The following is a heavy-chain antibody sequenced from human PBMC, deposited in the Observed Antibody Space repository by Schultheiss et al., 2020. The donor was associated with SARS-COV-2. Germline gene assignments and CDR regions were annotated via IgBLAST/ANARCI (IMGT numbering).Heavy chain of an antibody. CDR3: AREGALRDYGASYSYVDY. V-gene: IGHV4-59*02. CDR1: GGSVSGYD. CDR2: ITHSGSA. D-gene: IGHD4/OR15-4a*01. J-gene: IGHJ4*02. Sequence: SETLSLTCTVSGGSVSGYDWSWIRQPPGKGLQWIGYITHSGSANYNPSLGSRLTISVGTSKNQLSLKLTSVTPADTAVYYCAREGALRDYGASYSYVDYWGQGTLVTVSS.